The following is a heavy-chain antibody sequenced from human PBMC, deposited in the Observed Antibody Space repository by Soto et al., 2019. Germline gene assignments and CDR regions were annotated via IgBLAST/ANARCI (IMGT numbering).Heavy chain of an antibody. CDR2: IYSGGST. D-gene: IGHD6-19*01. CDR1: GFTVSSNY. V-gene: IGHV3-66*01. J-gene: IGHJ1*01. CDR3: ARDRIAVAGNPEYFQH. Sequence: GGSLRLSCAASGFTVSSNYMSWIRQAPGKGLEWVSVIYSGGSTYYADSVKGRFTISRDNSKNTLYLQMNSLRAEDTAVYYCARDRIAVAGNPEYFQHWGQGTLVTVSS.